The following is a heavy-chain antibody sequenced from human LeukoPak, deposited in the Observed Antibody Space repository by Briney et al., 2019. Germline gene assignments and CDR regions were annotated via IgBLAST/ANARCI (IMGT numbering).Heavy chain of an antibody. Sequence: PSQTLSLTCTVSGGSISSGGYYWSWIRQHPGKGLEWIGYIYYSGSTYYNPSLKSRVTISVDTSKNQFSLKLSPVTAADTAVYYCARETGPNWGSGLIDYWGQGTLVTVSS. CDR1: GGSISSGGYY. V-gene: IGHV4-31*03. CDR2: IYYSGST. J-gene: IGHJ4*02. CDR3: ARETGPNWGSGLIDY. D-gene: IGHD7-27*01.